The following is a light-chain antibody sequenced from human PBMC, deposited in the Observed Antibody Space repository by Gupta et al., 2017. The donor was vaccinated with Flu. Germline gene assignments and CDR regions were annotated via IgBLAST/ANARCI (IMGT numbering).Light chain of an antibody. J-gene: IGLJ3*02. CDR2: DVS. Sequence: TSSDVGGYNYVSWYQQHPGKAPKLMIYDVSKRPSGVPDRFSGSKSGNTASLTISGLQAEDEADYYCCSYAGSYPWVFGGGTKLTAL. CDR3: CSYAGSYPWV. V-gene: IGLV2-11*01. CDR1: SSDVGGYNY.